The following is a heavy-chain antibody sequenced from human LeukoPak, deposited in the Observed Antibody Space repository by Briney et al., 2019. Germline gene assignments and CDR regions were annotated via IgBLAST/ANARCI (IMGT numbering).Heavy chain of an antibody. CDR2: ISAYNGNT. J-gene: IGHJ5*02. CDR3: ARARFCSSTSCLRSWFDP. CDR1: GYNFTSYG. D-gene: IGHD2-2*01. V-gene: IGHV1-18*04. Sequence: GASAKVPCKASGYNFTSYGISWVRQDPGQRPEWIGWISAYNGNTNYAQKLQGRVTMTTDTSTSTAYMELKSLRSDDTAVYYCARARFCSSTSCLRSWFDPWGQGTLVTVSS.